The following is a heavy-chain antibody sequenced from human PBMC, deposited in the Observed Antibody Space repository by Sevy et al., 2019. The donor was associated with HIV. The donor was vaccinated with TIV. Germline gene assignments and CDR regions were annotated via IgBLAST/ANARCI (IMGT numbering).Heavy chain of an antibody. CDR1: GGTFSSYA. Sequence: ASVKVSSKASGGTFSSYAISWVRQAPGQGLEWMGGIIPIFGTANYAQKFQGRVTITADESTSTAYMELSSLRSEDTAVYYCARGGAAAGTLAEYFQHWGQGTLVTVSS. D-gene: IGHD6-13*01. J-gene: IGHJ1*01. V-gene: IGHV1-69*13. CDR2: IIPIFGTA. CDR3: ARGGAAAGTLAEYFQH.